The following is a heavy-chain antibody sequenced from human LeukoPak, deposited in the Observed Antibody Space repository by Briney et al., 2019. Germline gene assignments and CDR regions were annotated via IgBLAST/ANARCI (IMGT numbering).Heavy chain of an antibody. Sequence: SGGSLRLSCAASGFTVSSNYMSWVRQAPGKGLEWVSYISSSGSTIYYADSVKGRFTISRDNAKNSLYLQMNSLRAEDTAVYYCARSYGDYDWYFDLWGRGTLVTVSS. CDR3: ARSYGDYDWYFDL. CDR2: ISSSGSTI. D-gene: IGHD4-17*01. V-gene: IGHV3-11*04. J-gene: IGHJ2*01. CDR1: GFTVSSNY.